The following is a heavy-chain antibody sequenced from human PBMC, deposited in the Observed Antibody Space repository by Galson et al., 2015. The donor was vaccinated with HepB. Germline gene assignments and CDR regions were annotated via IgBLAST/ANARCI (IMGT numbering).Heavy chain of an antibody. CDR2: IDPSDSYT. Sequence: QSGAEVKKPGESLRISCKGSGYSFTSYWISWVRQMPGKGLEWMGRIDPSDSYTNYSPSFQGHVTISADKSISTAYLQWSSLKASDTAMYYCARHSYYDSSGYQLYYYYYMDVWGKGTTVTVSS. CDR1: GYSFTSYW. D-gene: IGHD3-22*01. CDR3: ARHSYYDSSGYQLYYYYYMDV. J-gene: IGHJ6*03. V-gene: IGHV5-10-1*01.